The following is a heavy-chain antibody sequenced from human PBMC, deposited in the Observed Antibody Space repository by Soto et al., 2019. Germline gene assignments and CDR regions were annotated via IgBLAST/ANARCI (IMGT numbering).Heavy chain of an antibody. V-gene: IGHV3-9*01. D-gene: IGHD2-2*01. CDR3: AKMGCSSSSCANYYYYMDV. J-gene: IGHJ6*03. Sequence: GGSLRLSCAASGFTFDDYAMHWLRQSPGKGLEWVSGISWNSGSIGYADSVKGRFTISRDNAKNSLYLQMNSLKDEHTALYYCAKMGCSSSSCANYYYYMDVWGKGTTVTVSS. CDR2: ISWNSGSI. CDR1: GFTFDDYA.